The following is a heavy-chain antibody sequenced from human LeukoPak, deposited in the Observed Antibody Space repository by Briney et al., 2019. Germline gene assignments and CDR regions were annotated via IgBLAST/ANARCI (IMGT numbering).Heavy chain of an antibody. CDR1: GFTFRSYW. CDR2: IHPDGSTT. V-gene: IGHV3-74*01. Sequence: GGSLRLSCAASGFTFRSYWMHWIRQVPGKGLVWVSRIHPDGSTTNYADSVKGRFTISRDSAKNTLYLQMNSLTDEDTGVYYCARGGSGNSYGEFTYWGQGSLVTVSS. J-gene: IGHJ4*02. D-gene: IGHD5-18*01. CDR3: ARGGSGNSYGEFTY.